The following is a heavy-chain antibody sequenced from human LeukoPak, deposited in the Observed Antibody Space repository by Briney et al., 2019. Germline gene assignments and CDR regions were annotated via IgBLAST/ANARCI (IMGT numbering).Heavy chain of an antibody. CDR2: IWYGGSNK. CDR1: GFTFSSYG. V-gene: IGHV3-33*08. J-gene: IGHJ3*02. Sequence: GRSLRLSCAASGFTFSSYGMHWVRQAPGKGLEWVAVIWYGGSNKYYADSVKGRFTISRDNSKNTLYLQMNSLRAEDTAVYYCARAGAGWRNDAFDIWGQGTMVTVSS. CDR3: ARAGAGWRNDAFDI. D-gene: IGHD6-19*01.